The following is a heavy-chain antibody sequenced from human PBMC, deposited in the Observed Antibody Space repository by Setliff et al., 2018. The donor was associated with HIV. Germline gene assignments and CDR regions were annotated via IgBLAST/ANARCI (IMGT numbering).Heavy chain of an antibody. D-gene: IGHD2-2*01. CDR1: GYTFPTYA. CDR2: ISAYKGNA. V-gene: IGHV1-18*01. CDR3: ARGYCSSNICQEGFDY. Sequence: GASVKVSCKAAGYTFPTYALTWVRQAPGQGLEWMGWISAYKGNAKYAQKFQCRVTMTTDTSTSTAYMELRSLRSDDTAVYFCARGYCSSNICQEGFDYWGQGTLVTVSS. J-gene: IGHJ4*02.